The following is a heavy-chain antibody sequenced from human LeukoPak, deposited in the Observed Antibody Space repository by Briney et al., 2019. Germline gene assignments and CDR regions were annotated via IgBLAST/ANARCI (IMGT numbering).Heavy chain of an antibody. CDR2: IYYSGST. CDR3: ARGLTYYFDSSGYYVTDAFDI. D-gene: IGHD3-22*01. CDR1: GGSISSYY. J-gene: IGHJ3*02. Sequence: PSETLSLTCTVSGGSISSYYWSWIRQPPGKGLEWIGYIYYSGSTNYNPSLKSRVTISVDTSKNQFSLKPTSVTAADTAVYYCARGLTYYFDSSGYYVTDAFDIWGQGTMVTVSS. V-gene: IGHV4-59*01.